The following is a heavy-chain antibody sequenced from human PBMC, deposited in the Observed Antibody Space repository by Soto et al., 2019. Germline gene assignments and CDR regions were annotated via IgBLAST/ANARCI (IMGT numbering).Heavy chain of an antibody. CDR2: ISGSGGST. Sequence: VQLLESGGGLVQPGGSLRLSCAASGFTFSSYAMSWVRQAPGKGLEWVSAISGSGGSTYYADSVKGRFTISRDNSKNTLYLQMNSLRAEDTAVYYCAKLPARIAAAGTKTYFDYWGQGTLVTVSS. D-gene: IGHD6-13*01. V-gene: IGHV3-23*01. CDR1: GFTFSSYA. J-gene: IGHJ4*02. CDR3: AKLPARIAAAGTKTYFDY.